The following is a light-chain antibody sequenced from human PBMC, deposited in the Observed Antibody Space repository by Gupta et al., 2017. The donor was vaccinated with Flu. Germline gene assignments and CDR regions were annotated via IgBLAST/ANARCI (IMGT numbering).Light chain of an antibody. Sequence: SSALTQPPSVSVSPGQTASITCSGDKLEYKYVSWYQQKPGQSPMVVLYEDSKRPSGIPERFSGSNSGNTATLTISGTQARDEADYYCQAWDGDSGSYGFGSGTKVTVL. V-gene: IGLV3-1*01. CDR2: EDS. CDR3: QAWDGDSGSYG. CDR1: KLEYKY. J-gene: IGLJ1*01.